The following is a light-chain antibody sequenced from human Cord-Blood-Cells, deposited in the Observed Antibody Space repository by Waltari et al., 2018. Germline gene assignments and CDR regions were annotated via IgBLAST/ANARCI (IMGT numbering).Light chain of an antibody. J-gene: IGLJ2*01. V-gene: IGLV2-11*01. CDR3: CSYAGSSYVV. Sequence: SALAQPLSLSDSPGPSVTLSCAGSSRHVGGANYLSWYQQHPGKAPKLMIYDVSKRPAGVPDRFSGSKSGNTASLTISGLQAEDEADYYGCSYAGSSYVVFGGGTKLTVL. CDR2: DVS. CDR1: SRHVGGANY.